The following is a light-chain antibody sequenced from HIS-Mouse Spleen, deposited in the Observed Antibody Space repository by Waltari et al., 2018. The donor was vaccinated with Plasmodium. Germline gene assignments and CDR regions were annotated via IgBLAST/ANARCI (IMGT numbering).Light chain of an antibody. CDR1: QDISNY. Sequence: DIKMTQSPSSLSASVGDRVPITCQASQDISNYLNWYQQKPGTAPKLLIYDASNLETGVPSRFSGSGSGTDFTFTISSLQPEDIATYYCQQYDNLPLTFGGGTKVEIK. J-gene: IGKJ4*01. CDR2: DAS. CDR3: QQYDNLPLT. V-gene: IGKV1-33*01.